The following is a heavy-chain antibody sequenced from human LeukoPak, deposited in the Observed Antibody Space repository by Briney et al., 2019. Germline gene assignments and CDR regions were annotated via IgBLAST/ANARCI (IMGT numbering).Heavy chain of an antibody. V-gene: IGHV1-18*01. J-gene: IGHJ3*01. CDR3: ASFDYYDSRGYFSSAFDV. CDR1: GYTFTSYG. CDR2: ISAYNGNT. Sequence: ASVKVSCKASGYTFTSYGISWVRQAPGHGLEWMGWISAYNGNTNYSQKLQGRVTLTKDTPTSTAYMELRGLRSDDTAVYYCASFDYYDSRGYFSSAFDVWGQGTLVTVSS. D-gene: IGHD3-22*01.